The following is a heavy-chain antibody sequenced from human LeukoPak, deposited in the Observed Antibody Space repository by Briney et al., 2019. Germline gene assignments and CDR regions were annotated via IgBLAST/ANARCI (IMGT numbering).Heavy chain of an antibody. CDR3: ARSLPPIVVVPAAKGDAFDI. Sequence: GASVKVSCKASGYDFTKYAVQWVRQAPGQRLEWMGWIDAGNGRTKYSQDFQGRVTITRDTSASIAYMELSSLRSEDTAVYYCARSLPPIVVVPAAKGDAFDIWGQGTMVTVSS. CDR2: IDAGNGRT. V-gene: IGHV1-3*03. CDR1: GYDFTKYA. J-gene: IGHJ3*02. D-gene: IGHD2-2*01.